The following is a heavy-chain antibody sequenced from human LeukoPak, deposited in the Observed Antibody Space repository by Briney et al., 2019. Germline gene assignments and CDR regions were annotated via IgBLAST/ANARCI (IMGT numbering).Heavy chain of an antibody. CDR3: ARSRDGYKYYFDY. CDR2: ISGSGGGT. Sequence: QPGGSLRLSCAASGFTFSSYAMSWVRQAPGKGLEWVSAISGSGGGTYYADSVKGRFTISRDNAKNSLYLQMNSLRAEDTAVYYCARSRDGYKYYFDYWGQGTLVTVSS. D-gene: IGHD5-24*01. J-gene: IGHJ4*02. CDR1: GFTFSSYA. V-gene: IGHV3-23*01.